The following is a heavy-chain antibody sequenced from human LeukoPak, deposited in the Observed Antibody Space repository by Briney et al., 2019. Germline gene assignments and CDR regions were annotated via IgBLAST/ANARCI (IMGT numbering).Heavy chain of an antibody. Sequence: SETLSLTCAVSGGSISSGGYSWSWIRQPPGTGLEWIGYIYHSGSTYYNPSLKSRVTISVDWSKNQFSLKLSSVTAADTAVYYCARAASIAVAAYYFDYWGQGTLVTVSS. D-gene: IGHD6-19*01. CDR2: IYHSGST. CDR3: ARAASIAVAAYYFDY. V-gene: IGHV4-30-2*01. CDR1: GGSISSGGYS. J-gene: IGHJ4*02.